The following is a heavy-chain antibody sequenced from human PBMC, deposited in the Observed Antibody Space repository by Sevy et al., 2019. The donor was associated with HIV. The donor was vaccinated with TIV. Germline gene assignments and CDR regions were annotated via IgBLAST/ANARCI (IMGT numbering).Heavy chain of an antibody. CDR3: ARDHGHGGWLVDY. J-gene: IGHJ4*02. Sequence: SETLSLTCTVSGGSVSSGSYYWTWIRQPPGKGLEWIGYIYKSGRTNYNPSLKSRFTISVDTSKNQFSLKLSSVTAADTAVYYCARDHGHGGWLVDYWGQGTLVTVSS. CDR2: IYKSGRT. D-gene: IGHD6-19*01. CDR1: GGSVSSGSYY. V-gene: IGHV4-61*01.